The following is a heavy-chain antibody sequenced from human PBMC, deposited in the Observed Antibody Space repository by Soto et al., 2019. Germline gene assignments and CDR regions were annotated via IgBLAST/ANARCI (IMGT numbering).Heavy chain of an antibody. J-gene: IGHJ4*02. D-gene: IGHD3-16*02. Sequence: QITLKESGPTLVKTTQTLTLTCTFSGFSLSTSGVGVAWIRQPPGKALERLALIYWDDDKSYSPSLKSMLTIAKDSSKNQEVLTRPNMDPMDTATYYSAHRQVTFGEVIVNDYWGQGTLVTVSS. CDR3: AHRQVTFGEVIVNDY. CDR2: IYWDDDK. V-gene: IGHV2-5*02. CDR1: GFSLSTSGVG.